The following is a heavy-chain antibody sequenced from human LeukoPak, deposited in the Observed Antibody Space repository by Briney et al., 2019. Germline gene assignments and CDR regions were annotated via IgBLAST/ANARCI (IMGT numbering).Heavy chain of an antibody. D-gene: IGHD1-26*01. CDR2: IYTSGST. CDR1: GGSISSYY. J-gene: IGHJ3*02. CDR3: ARARTSYSGSYNAFDI. V-gene: IGHV4-4*07. Sequence: SETLSLTCTVSGGSISSYYWSWIRQPAGKGLEWIGRIYTSGSTNYNPPLKSRVTMSVDTSKNQFSLKLSSVTAADTAVYYCARARTSYSGSYNAFDIWGQGTMVTVSS.